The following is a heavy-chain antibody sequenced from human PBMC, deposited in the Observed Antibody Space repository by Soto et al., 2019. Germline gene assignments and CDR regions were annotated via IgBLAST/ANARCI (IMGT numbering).Heavy chain of an antibody. CDR3: ANFRGSSERDYYYGMDV. CDR1: GFTFSSYG. J-gene: IGHJ6*02. CDR2: ISYDGSNK. D-gene: IGHD1-26*01. V-gene: IGHV3-30*18. Sequence: QVQLVESGGGVVQPGRSLRLSCAASGFTFSSYGMHWVRQAPGKGLEWVAVISYDGSNKYYADSVKGRFTISRDNSKNTLYLQMNSLRAEDTAVYYCANFRGSSERDYYYGMDVWGQGTTVTVSS.